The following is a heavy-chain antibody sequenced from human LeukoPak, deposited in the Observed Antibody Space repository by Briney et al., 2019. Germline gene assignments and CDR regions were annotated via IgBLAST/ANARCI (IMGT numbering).Heavy chain of an antibody. CDR3: ARGSAVAGPPDDY. Sequence: GGSLRLSCAASGFTFSSYNMNWVRQAPGKGLEWVSFISSSDSYIYYADSVKGRFTISRDNAKNSLYLQMNSLRAEDTAVYYCARGSAVAGPPDDYWGQGTLVTVSS. D-gene: IGHD6-19*01. CDR1: GFTFSSYN. J-gene: IGHJ4*02. CDR2: ISSSDSYI. V-gene: IGHV3-21*06.